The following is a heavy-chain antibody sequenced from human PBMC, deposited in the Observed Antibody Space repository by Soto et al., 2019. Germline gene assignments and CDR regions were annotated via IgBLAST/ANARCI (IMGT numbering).Heavy chain of an antibody. J-gene: IGHJ3*02. CDR3: ARAIHIVVVPAANAGGRAFDI. D-gene: IGHD2-2*01. Sequence: SEILCLTCTVSGGSISSGGYYWSWIRQHPGKGLEWIGYIYYSGSTYYNPSLKSRVTISVDTSKNQFSLKLSSVTAADTAVYYCARAIHIVVVPAANAGGRAFDIWGQGTMVTVSS. V-gene: IGHV4-31*03. CDR1: GGSISSGGYY. CDR2: IYYSGST.